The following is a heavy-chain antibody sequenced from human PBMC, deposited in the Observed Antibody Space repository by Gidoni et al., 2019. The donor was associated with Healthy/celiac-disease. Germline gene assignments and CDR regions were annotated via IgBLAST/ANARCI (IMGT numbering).Heavy chain of an antibody. V-gene: IGHV3-33*01. CDR1: GFPFSRYG. D-gene: IGHD3-22*01. CDR2: IWYDGSNK. J-gene: IGHJ4*02. Sequence: QVQLVESGGGVVQPGRSLRLSCAASGFPFSRYGMHWVRQAPDKGLEWVAVIWYDGSNKYYADSVKGRFTISRDNSKNTLYLQMNSLRAEDTAVYYCARDAPSYDSSGYYWGQGTLVTVSS. CDR3: ARDAPSYDSSGYY.